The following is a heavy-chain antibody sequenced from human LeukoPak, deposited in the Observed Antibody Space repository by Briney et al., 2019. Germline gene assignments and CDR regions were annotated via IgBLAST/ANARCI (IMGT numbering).Heavy chain of an antibody. CDR1: GGSISSGDYY. V-gene: IGHV4-30-4*08. Sequence: SETLSVTCTVSGGSISSGDYYWSWIRQPPGKGLEWIGYIYYSGSTYYNPSLKSRVTISVDTSKNQFSLKLSSVTAADTAVYYCARVGSPTNYYDSSGYYQYFDYWGQGTLVTVSS. CDR2: IYYSGST. CDR3: ARVGSPTNYYDSSGYYQYFDY. D-gene: IGHD3-22*01. J-gene: IGHJ4*02.